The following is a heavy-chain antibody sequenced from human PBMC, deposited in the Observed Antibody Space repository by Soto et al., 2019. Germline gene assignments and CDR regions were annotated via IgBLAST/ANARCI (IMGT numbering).Heavy chain of an antibody. D-gene: IGHD1-26*01. CDR2: ISYDGSSK. Sequence: QVQLVESGGGVVQPGRSLRLSCAASGFTFSSYALHWVRQAPGKGLEWVAVISYDGSSKYYADSVKGRFTISRDNSKNTVYLQMNSLRAEDTAVYYCARDRGRPWAMDVWGQGTTVTVSS. V-gene: IGHV3-30-3*01. J-gene: IGHJ6*02. CDR3: ARDRGRPWAMDV. CDR1: GFTFSSYA.